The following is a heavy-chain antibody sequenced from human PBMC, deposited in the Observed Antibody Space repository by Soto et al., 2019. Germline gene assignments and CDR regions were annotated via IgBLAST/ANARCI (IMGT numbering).Heavy chain of an antibody. J-gene: IGHJ4*02. CDR3: AKGSRSSPSNSGQDF. D-gene: IGHD6-25*01. CDR1: GFTFSDYD. Sequence: EVQVLESGGGLVQPGGSLRLSCTISGFTFSDYDMTWVRQAPGKGLEWVSVISGSGQTTYYANSVKGRFTISRDASQNTVYLHMSGLRVEDTAMYYCAKGSRSSPSNSGQDFWGQGTLVTVSS. V-gene: IGHV3-23*01. CDR2: ISGSGQTT.